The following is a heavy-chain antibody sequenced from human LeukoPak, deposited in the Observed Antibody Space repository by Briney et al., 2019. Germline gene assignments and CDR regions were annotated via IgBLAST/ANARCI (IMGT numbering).Heavy chain of an antibody. J-gene: IGHJ4*02. Sequence: GGSLTLSCAASGFTVSSNYMTWVRQTPGKGLEWVSLLYSGGNTYYAGSVKDRFIISRDNSKNTLYLQMNTLRDEDTAVYYCARGAYSSGWLFDYWGQGTPVTVSS. D-gene: IGHD6-19*01. CDR3: ARGAYSSGWLFDY. V-gene: IGHV3-66*01. CDR1: GFTVSSNY. CDR2: LYSGGNT.